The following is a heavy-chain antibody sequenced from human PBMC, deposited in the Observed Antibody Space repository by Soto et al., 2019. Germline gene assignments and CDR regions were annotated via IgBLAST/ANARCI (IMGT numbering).Heavy chain of an antibody. CDR1: GGSISSYY. V-gene: IGHV4-59*08. Sequence: QVQLQESGPGLVTPSETLSLTCTVSGGSISSYYWSWIRQPPGKGLEWIGYMYNSGSTNYNPSLKSRVTISVDTSKNQISLKLSSVTAADTAVYYCARHSWQQLLPQYWGQGTLVTVSS. D-gene: IGHD5-12*01. CDR3: ARHSWQQLLPQY. J-gene: IGHJ1*01. CDR2: MYNSGST.